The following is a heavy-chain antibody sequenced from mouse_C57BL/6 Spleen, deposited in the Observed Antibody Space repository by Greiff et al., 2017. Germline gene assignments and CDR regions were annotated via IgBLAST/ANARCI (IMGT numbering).Heavy chain of an antibody. Sequence: QVQLKESGAELVKPGASVKLSCKASGYTFTSYWMHWVKQRPGQGLEWIGMIHPNSGSTNYNEKFKSKATLTVDKSSSTAYMQLSSLTSEDSAVYYCATYGSSYGYFDVWGTGTTVTVSS. J-gene: IGHJ1*03. CDR1: GYTFTSYW. V-gene: IGHV1-64*01. CDR3: ATYGSSYGYFDV. CDR2: IHPNSGST. D-gene: IGHD1-1*01.